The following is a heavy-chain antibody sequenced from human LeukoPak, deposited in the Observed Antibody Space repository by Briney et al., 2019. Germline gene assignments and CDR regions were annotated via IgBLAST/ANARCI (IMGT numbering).Heavy chain of an antibody. CDR2: IYYSGST. D-gene: IGHD3-9*01. J-gene: IGHJ3*02. Sequence: SETLSLTCTVSGGSISSYYWSWIRQPPGKGLEWIGYIYYSGSTNYNPSLKSRVTISVDTSKSQFSLKLSSVTAADTAVYYCARGYDILTGYAFDIWGQGTMVTVSS. V-gene: IGHV4-59*01. CDR3: ARGYDILTGYAFDI. CDR1: GGSISSYY.